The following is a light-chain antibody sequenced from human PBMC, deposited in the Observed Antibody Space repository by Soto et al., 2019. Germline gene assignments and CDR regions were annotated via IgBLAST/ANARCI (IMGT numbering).Light chain of an antibody. CDR2: KAS. Sequence: DIHMAQSPSTLSASVVYRVTITCRASQSISSWLAWYQQKPGKAPKLLIYKASSLESGVPSRFSGSGSGTEFTLTISSLQPDDFATYYCQQYNSYSSFGQGTRLEIK. CDR3: QQYNSYSS. CDR1: QSISSW. V-gene: IGKV1-5*03. J-gene: IGKJ5*01.